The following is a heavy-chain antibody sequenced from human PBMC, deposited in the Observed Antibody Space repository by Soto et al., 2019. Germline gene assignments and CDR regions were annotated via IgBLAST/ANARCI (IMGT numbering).Heavy chain of an antibody. V-gene: IGHV3-23*01. D-gene: IGHD2-2*01. J-gene: IGHJ4*01. CDR3: VRKYPGTRPFGY. CDR1: GFPFNSHA. Sequence: GWSLRLSWAACGFPFNSHAMNRARQPQGKGLAWVAAIGTDGNTYYASSVKGRFTISRDNSKNTFYLQMNSLRVENTTLHSCVRKYPGTRPFGYWRQGTLVTVSS. CDR2: IGTDGNT.